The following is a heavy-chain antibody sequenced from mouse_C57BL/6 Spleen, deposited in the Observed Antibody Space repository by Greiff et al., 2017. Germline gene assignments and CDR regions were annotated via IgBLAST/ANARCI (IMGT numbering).Heavy chain of an antibody. Sequence: EVMLVESGGGLVKPGGSLKLSCAASGFTFSDYGMHWVRQAPEKGLEWVAYISSGSSTIYYADTVKGRFTISRDNAKNTLFLQMTSLRSEDTAMYYCSREGPNWDNAMDYWGQGTSVTVSS. D-gene: IGHD4-1*01. V-gene: IGHV5-17*01. J-gene: IGHJ4*01. CDR3: SREGPNWDNAMDY. CDR2: ISSGSSTI. CDR1: GFTFSDYG.